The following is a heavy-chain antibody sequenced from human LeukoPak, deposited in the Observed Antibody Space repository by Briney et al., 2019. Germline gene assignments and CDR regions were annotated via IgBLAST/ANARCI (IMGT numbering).Heavy chain of an antibody. D-gene: IGHD1-26*01. V-gene: IGHV1-46*01. J-gene: IGHJ4*02. CDR1: GYTFTSYY. CDR2: INPSGGST. Sequence: ASVKVSCKASGYTFTSYYIHWVRQAPGQGLEWMGLINPSGGSTNYAQKFQGRVTMTRDMSTSAVYMELSSLRSEDTAVYYCARSLGGATSYDYWGQGTLVTVSS. CDR3: ARSLGGATSYDY.